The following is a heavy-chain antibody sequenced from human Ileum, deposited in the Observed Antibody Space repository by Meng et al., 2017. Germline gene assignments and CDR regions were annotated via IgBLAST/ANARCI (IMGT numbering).Heavy chain of an antibody. D-gene: IGHD6-19*01. CDR1: GFTLGDYA. CDR3: ARGGGSGRYYFDY. J-gene: IGHJ4*02. CDR2: IRNKAFGGTT. V-gene: IGHV3-49*04. Sequence: GGSLRLSCIASGFTLGDYAMSWVRQAPGKGLEWVSFIRNKAFGGTTEYAASVKGRFTISRDESESIAYLQMSNLKAEDTAVYYGARGGGSGRYYFDYWGQGTMVTVSS.